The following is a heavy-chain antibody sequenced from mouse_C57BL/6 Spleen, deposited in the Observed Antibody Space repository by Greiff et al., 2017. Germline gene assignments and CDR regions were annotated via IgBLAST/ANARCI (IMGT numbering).Heavy chain of an antibody. CDR3: AREDGYGDFDV. Sequence: VMLVESGAELARPGASVKLSCKASGYTFTSYGISGVKQRTGPGLEWIGEIYPRSGNTYYNEKFKGKATLTADKSSSTAYMELRSLTSEDSAVYFCAREDGYGDFDVWGTGTTVTVSS. CDR2: IYPRSGNT. CDR1: GYTFTSYG. J-gene: IGHJ1*03. V-gene: IGHV1-81*01.